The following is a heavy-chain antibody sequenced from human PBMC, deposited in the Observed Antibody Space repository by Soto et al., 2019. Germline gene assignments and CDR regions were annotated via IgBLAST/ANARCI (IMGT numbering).Heavy chain of an antibody. J-gene: IGHJ4*02. CDR2: IYYSGST. V-gene: IGHV4-59*01. D-gene: IGHD5-18*01. Sequence: PSETLSLTCTVSGGSISSYYWSWIRHPPGKGLEWIGYIYYSGSTNYNPSLKSRVTISVDTSKNQFSLKLSSVTAADTAVYYCASHSGIHIWRFDDRGQGTLVTVSS. CDR3: ASHSGIHIWRFDD. CDR1: GGSISSYY.